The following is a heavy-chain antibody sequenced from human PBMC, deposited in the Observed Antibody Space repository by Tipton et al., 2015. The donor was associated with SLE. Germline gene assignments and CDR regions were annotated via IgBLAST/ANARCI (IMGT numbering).Heavy chain of an antibody. CDR3: ARGRITRGLSAFDI. CDR2: ISAYNGNT. CDR1: GYTFTSYG. V-gene: IGHV1-18*01. Sequence: QLVQSGPEVKKPGASVKVSCKASGYTFTSYGISWVRQAPGQGLEWMGWISAYNGNTNYAQKFQGRVTMTRNTSISTAYMELSSLRSEDTAVYYCARGRITRGLSAFDIWGQGTMVTVSS. J-gene: IGHJ3*02. D-gene: IGHD1-14*01.